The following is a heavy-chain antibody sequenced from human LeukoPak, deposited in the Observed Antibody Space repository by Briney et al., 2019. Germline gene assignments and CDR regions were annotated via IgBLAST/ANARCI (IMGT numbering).Heavy chain of an antibody. V-gene: IGHV5-51*01. CDR1: GYSFTSYW. Sequence: GDSLKISGKGSGYSFTSYWIAWGRQLPGKGLEWMGIIYPSDSDTRYSPSFQGQVTISADKSISTAYLQWSSLKASDTAMYYCARQGSYVDYWAQGTLVNDSS. CDR2: IYPSDSDT. J-gene: IGHJ4*02. CDR3: ARQGSYVDY.